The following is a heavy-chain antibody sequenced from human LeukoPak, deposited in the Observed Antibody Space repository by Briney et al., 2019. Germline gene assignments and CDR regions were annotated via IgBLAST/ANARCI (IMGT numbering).Heavy chain of an antibody. V-gene: IGHV1-18*01. D-gene: IGHD3-10*01. J-gene: IGHJ3*02. Sequence: ASVTVSRTSSVYTVSTFGVSWVREAPRQRPEWMGWIRDYNGNTYYAQKLRGRVTMTTDTSTSTAYMELRSLSSDDTAVYYCASVQGITLQHDSFDIWGQGTLVTVSS. CDR1: VYTVSTFG. CDR3: ASVQGITLQHDSFDI. CDR2: IRDYNGNT.